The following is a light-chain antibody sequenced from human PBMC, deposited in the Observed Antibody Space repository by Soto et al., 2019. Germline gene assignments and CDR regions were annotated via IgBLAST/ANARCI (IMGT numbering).Light chain of an antibody. J-gene: IGKJ1*01. CDR2: AIS. Sequence: EIVLTQSPGTLSLSPGESAALSCRASQSVTSNYLVWYRQKPGQAPRLLIYAISSRAAGIPDRFNGSGSGTDFLPTSTRVEHEDSVDYCRQQHSTSPCTFGPGTRVEV. CDR1: QSVTSNY. CDR3: QQHSTSPCT. V-gene: IGKV3D-20*02.